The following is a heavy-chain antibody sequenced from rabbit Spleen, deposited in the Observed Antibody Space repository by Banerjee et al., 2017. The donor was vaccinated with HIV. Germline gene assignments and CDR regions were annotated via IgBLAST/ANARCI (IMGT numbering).Heavy chain of an antibody. J-gene: IGHJ4*01. Sequence: QSLEDSGGDLVKPGASLTLTCKASGFDFSSSYYMCWVRQAPGKGLEWIACINAATGKPVYATWAKGRFTISRTSSTTVTLRMTSLTAADRAAYFCARDLVGVIGWNFYLWGQGTLVTVS. CDR1: GFDFSSSYY. V-gene: IGHV1S40*01. D-gene: IGHD1-1*01. CDR3: ARDLVGVIGWNFYL. CDR2: INAATGKP.